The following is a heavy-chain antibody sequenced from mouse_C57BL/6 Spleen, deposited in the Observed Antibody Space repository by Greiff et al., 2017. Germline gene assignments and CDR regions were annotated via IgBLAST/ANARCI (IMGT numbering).Heavy chain of an antibody. D-gene: IGHD2-10*01. CDR1: GFSLTSSG. V-gene: IGHV2-6-1*01. CDR3: ARHPTLYDAMDY. Sequence: VKLVESGPGLVAPSQSLSITCTVSGFSLTSSGVHWVRQPPGKGLEWLVVIWSDGSPTYNSALKSRLSISKDNSKSQVFLKMNSLQTDDTAMYYCARHPTLYDAMDYWGPGTSATVS. J-gene: IGHJ4*01. CDR2: IWSDGSP.